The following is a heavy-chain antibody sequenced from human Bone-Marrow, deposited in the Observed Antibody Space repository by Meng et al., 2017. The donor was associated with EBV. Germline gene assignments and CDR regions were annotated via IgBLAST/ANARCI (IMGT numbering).Heavy chain of an antibody. CDR2: IYWDDDK. Sequence: QTPLKEPGPPLVKPTQTLTLTCTFSGFSLSTSGVGVGWIRQPPGKALEWLALIYWDDDKRYSPSLKSRLTITKDTSKNQVVLTMTNMDPVDTATYYCAHRRDDYTNYWYFDLWGRGTLVTVSS. D-gene: IGHD4-11*01. V-gene: IGHV2-5*02. J-gene: IGHJ2*01. CDR1: GFSLSTSGVG. CDR3: AHRRDDYTNYWYFDL.